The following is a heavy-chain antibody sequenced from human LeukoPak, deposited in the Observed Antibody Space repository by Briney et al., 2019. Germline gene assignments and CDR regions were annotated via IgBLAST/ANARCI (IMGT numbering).Heavy chain of an antibody. CDR3: ARVKGVVTAILDY. J-gene: IGHJ4*02. V-gene: IGHV4-59*01. Sequence: PSETLSLTCTVSGASISSYYWSWIRQPPGKGLEWIGYIYYSGSTNYNPSLKSRVTFSVDTSKNQFSLKLISVTAADTAVYCCARVKGVVTAILDYWGQGTLVTVSS. CDR1: GASISSYY. D-gene: IGHD2-21*02. CDR2: IYYSGST.